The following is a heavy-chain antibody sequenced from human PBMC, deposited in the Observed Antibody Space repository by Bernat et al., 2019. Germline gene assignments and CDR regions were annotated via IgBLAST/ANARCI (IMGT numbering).Heavy chain of an antibody. CDR2: ISYDGSNK. J-gene: IGHJ4*02. V-gene: IGHV3-30-3*01. CDR3: ASDDSSGPKYPY. Sequence: QVQLVESGGGVVQPGRSLRLSCAASGFTFSSYAMHWVRQAPGKGLEWVGVISYDGSNKYYADSVKGRFTISRDNSKNTLYLQMNSLRAEDTAVYYCASDDSSGPKYPYWGQGTLVTVSS. D-gene: IGHD3-22*01. CDR1: GFTFSSYA.